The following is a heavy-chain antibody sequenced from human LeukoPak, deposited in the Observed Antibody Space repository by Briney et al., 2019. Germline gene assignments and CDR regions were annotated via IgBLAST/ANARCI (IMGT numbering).Heavy chain of an antibody. CDR2: INTGGGST. Sequence: ASVKVSCKASGYTLPSYYMHWVRQAPGQGLEWMGIINTGGGSTSYAQKFQGRVTMTRDTSTTTVYMELSSLRSEDTAVYFCARDRYNWNSYGMDVWGQGTTVTVS. CDR3: ARDRYNWNSYGMDV. D-gene: IGHD1-1*01. V-gene: IGHV1-46*01. CDR1: GYTLPSYY. J-gene: IGHJ6*02.